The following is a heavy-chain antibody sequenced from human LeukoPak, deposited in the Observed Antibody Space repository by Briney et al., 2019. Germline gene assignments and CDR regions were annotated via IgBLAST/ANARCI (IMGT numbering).Heavy chain of an antibody. Sequence: SETLSLTCTVSGGSISSGGYYWSWIRQHPGKGLEWIGYIYYSGSTYYNPSLKSRVTISVDTSKNQFSLKLSSVTAADTAVYYCARDKTPEYFQHWGQGTLVTVSS. J-gene: IGHJ1*01. CDR1: GGSISSGGYY. CDR2: IYYSGST. CDR3: ARDKTPEYFQH. V-gene: IGHV4-31*03.